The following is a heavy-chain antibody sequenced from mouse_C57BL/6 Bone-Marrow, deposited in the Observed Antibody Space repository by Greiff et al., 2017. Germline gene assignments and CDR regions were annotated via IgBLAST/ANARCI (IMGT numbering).Heavy chain of an antibody. CDR1: GFSLTSYG. CDR3: AKKDYYGSSYGRYFDV. V-gene: IGHV2-5*01. J-gene: IGHJ1*03. CDR2: IWRGGST. Sequence: VKLVESGPGLVQPSQSLSITCTVSGFSLTSYGVHWVRQSPGKGLEWLGVIWRGGSTDYNAAFMSRLSITKDNPKSQVFFKMNSLQADDTAIYYCAKKDYYGSSYGRYFDVWGTGTTVTVSS. D-gene: IGHD1-1*01.